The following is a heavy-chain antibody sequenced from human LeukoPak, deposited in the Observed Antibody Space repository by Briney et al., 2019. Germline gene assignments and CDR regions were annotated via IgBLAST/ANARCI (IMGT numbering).Heavy chain of an antibody. Sequence: ASVKVSCKASGYTFTSYYMHWARQAPGQGLEWMGIINPSGGSTSYAQKFQGRVTMTRDTSTSTVYMELSSLRSEDTAVYYCARYSSGWLLDYWGQGTLVTVSS. CDR2: INPSGGST. V-gene: IGHV1-46*01. D-gene: IGHD6-19*01. CDR3: ARYSSGWLLDY. J-gene: IGHJ4*02. CDR1: GYTFTSYY.